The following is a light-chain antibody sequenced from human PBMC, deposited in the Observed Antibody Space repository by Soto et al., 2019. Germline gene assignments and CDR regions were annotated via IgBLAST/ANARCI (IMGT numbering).Light chain of an antibody. CDR3: QQYNTWPPYT. J-gene: IGKJ2*01. CDR2: GAS. V-gene: IGKV3-15*01. CDR1: QSVSSN. Sequence: EIVMTQSPATLSVSPGERATLSCRASQSVSSNLAWYQQKPGQAPRLLIYGASTRATGIPARFSGSGSGTQFPPTISSMQSEDFAVYYCQQYNTWPPYTFGQGTKQEIK.